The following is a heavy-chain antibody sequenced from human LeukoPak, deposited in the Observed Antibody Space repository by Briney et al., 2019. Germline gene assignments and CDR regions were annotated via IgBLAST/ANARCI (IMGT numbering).Heavy chain of an antibody. J-gene: IGHJ5*02. CDR3: TRGVRGEPWFDP. V-gene: IGHV3-49*04. CDR2: SRGTAYGGTT. D-gene: IGHD3-10*01. Sequence: GGSLRLSCAGSGFVFGEYAMTWVRQAPGKRLEWIGFSRGTAYGGTTEYAASLRGRFTISRDDSKSIAYLQMNSLTTEDTAVYYCTRGVRGEPWFDPWGQGTLVTVSS. CDR1: GFVFGEYA.